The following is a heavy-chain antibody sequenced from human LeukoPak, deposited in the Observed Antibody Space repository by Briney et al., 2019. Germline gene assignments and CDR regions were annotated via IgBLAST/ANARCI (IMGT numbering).Heavy chain of an antibody. V-gene: IGHV4-39*01. CDR1: GGSISSSSYY. CDR2: IYYSGST. Sequence: SETLSLTCTVSGGSISSSSYYWGWLRQPPGMGLEWIGSIYYSGSTYYNPSLKSRVTISVDTSKNQFSLKLSSVTAADTAVYYCARLIDYYDSSGYYDQDAFDIWGQGTMVTVSS. D-gene: IGHD3-22*01. J-gene: IGHJ3*02. CDR3: ARLIDYYDSSGYYDQDAFDI.